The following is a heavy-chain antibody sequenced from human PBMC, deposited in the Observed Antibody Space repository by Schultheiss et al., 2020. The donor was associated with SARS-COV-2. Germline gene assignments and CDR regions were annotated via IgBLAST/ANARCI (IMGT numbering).Heavy chain of an antibody. Sequence: SETLSLTCAVYGGSFSGYYWSWIRQPPGKGLEWIGYIYYSGSTYYNPSLKSRVTISVDTSKNQFSLKLSSVTAADTAVYYCARAIRITIFGVVGSFDYWGQGTLVTVSS. D-gene: IGHD3-3*01. J-gene: IGHJ4*02. V-gene: IGHV4-34*09. CDR1: GGSFSGYY. CDR2: IYYSGST. CDR3: ARAIRITIFGVVGSFDY.